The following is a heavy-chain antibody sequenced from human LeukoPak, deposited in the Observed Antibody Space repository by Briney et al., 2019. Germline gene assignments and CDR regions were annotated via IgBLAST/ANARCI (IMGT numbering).Heavy chain of an antibody. Sequence: GGSLRLSCAASGFTFSSYAMSWVRPAPGKGLEWVSAISGSGGSTYYADSVKGRFTISRDNSKNTLYLQMNSLRAEDTAVYYCAKGRIDYYYGMDVWGQGTTVTVSS. CDR2: ISGSGGST. J-gene: IGHJ6*02. V-gene: IGHV3-23*01. CDR3: AKGRIDYYYGMDV. D-gene: IGHD1-14*01. CDR1: GFTFSSYA.